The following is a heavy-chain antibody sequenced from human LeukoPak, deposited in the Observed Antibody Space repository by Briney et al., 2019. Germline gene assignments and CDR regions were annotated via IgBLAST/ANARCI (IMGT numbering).Heavy chain of an antibody. Sequence: SETLSLTCTVSGYSISSGYYWGWIRQPPGKGLEWIGSIYHNGSTYYNPSLKSRVTISVDTSKNQFSLTLSSVTAADTAVYYCARGGYYDILTGYYTYYFDYWGQGTLVTVSS. CDR1: GYSISSGYY. D-gene: IGHD3-9*01. CDR2: IYHNGST. J-gene: IGHJ4*02. CDR3: ARGGYYDILTGYYTYYFDY. V-gene: IGHV4-38-2*02.